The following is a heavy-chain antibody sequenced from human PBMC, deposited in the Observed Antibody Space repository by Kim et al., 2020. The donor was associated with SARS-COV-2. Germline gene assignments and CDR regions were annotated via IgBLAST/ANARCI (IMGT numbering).Heavy chain of an antibody. D-gene: IGHD3-10*01. V-gene: IGHV4-61*01. CDR3: ARFNQLGGVARWFGEYSLDVSDY. CDR1: GGSVSSGSYY. J-gene: IGHJ4*02. Sequence: SETLSLTCTVSGGSVSSGSYYWSWIRQPPGKGLEWIGYIYYSGSTNYNPSLKSRVTISVDTSKNQFSLKLSSVTAADTAVYYCARFNQLGGVARWFGEYSLDVSDYWGQGALLTVSS. CDR2: IYYSGST.